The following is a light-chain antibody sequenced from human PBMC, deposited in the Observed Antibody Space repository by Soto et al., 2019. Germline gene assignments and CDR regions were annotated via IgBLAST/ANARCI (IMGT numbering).Light chain of an antibody. CDR1: QSVSSY. J-gene: IGKJ4*01. Sequence: EIVLTQSPATLSLSPGERATLSCRASQSVSSYLACYQQKPGQAPRLLIYDASNRATGIPARFSGSGSGTDFTLTSSSLEPEDVAVYYCQQRSNWPTFGGGTKVDIK. CDR3: QQRSNWPT. CDR2: DAS. V-gene: IGKV3-11*01.